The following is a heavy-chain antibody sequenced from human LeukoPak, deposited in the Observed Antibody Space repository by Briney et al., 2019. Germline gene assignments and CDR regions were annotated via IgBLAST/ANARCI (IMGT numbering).Heavy chain of an antibody. D-gene: IGHD4-17*01. Sequence: QTGGSLRLSCAASGFTFSGSAMHWVRQASGKGLEWVGRIRSKANSYATAYAASVKGRFTISRDDSKNTAYLQMNSLKTEDTAVYYCTSLTTAPWDYYYYMDVWGKGTTVTVSS. J-gene: IGHJ6*03. CDR2: IRSKANSYAT. V-gene: IGHV3-73*01. CDR1: GFTFSGSA. CDR3: TSLTTAPWDYYYYMDV.